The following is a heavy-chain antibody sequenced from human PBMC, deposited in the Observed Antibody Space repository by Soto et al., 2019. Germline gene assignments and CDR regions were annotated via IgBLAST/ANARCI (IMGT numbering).Heavy chain of an antibody. V-gene: IGHV4-38-2*01. CDR2: IYHSGST. CDR1: GYSISSGYY. CDR3: ARAPRKNWFDP. Sequence: PSETLSLTCAVSGYSISSGYYWGWIRQPPGKGLEWIGSIYHSGSTYYNPSLKSRVTISVDTPKNQFSLKLSSVTAADTAVYYCARAPRKNWFDPWGQGTLVTVSS. J-gene: IGHJ5*02.